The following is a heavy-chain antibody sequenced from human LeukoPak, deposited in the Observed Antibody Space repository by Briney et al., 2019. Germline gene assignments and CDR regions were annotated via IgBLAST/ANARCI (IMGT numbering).Heavy chain of an antibody. V-gene: IGHV3-30-3*01. CDR3: ARGDFYYDSSGYYHFDY. J-gene: IGHJ4*02. CDR1: GFTFSNYA. CDR2: ISYDGTNK. Sequence: GGSLRLSCAASGFTFSNYAMHWVRQAPGTGLAWVSVISYDGTNKYYADSVKGRFTISRDNSKNTLYLQMNSLRAEDTAAYYCARGDFYYDSSGYYHFDYWGQGTLVTVSS. D-gene: IGHD3-22*01.